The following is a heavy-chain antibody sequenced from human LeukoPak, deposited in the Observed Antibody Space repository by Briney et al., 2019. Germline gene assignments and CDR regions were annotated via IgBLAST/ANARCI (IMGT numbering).Heavy chain of an antibody. Sequence: ASVKVSCKASGYTFTNYNINWVRQAPGQGLEWMGWMNPKNGNAVYAQKFQGRVTMTRLTSISTAYMELSSLRSEDTAVYYCASHPRWDGRDDYLDFWGQGTLVTVSS. CDR3: ASHPRWDGRDDYLDF. D-gene: IGHD1-26*01. V-gene: IGHV1-8*02. CDR1: GYTFTNYN. J-gene: IGHJ4*02. CDR2: MNPKNGNA.